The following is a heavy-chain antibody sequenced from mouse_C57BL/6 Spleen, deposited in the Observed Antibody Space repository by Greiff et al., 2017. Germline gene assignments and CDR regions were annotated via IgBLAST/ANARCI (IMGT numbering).Heavy chain of an antibody. D-gene: IGHD2-3*01. CDR1: GYAFSSSW. V-gene: IGHV1-82*01. J-gene: IGHJ2*01. Sequence: VQLQQSGPELVKPGASVKISCKASGYAFSSSWMNWVKQRPGKGLEWIGRIYPGDGDTNYNGTFKGKATLTADKSSSTAYMQLSSLTSEDSAVYFCAYDGYYVGYFDYWGQGTTLTVSS. CDR2: IYPGDGDT. CDR3: AYDGYYVGYFDY.